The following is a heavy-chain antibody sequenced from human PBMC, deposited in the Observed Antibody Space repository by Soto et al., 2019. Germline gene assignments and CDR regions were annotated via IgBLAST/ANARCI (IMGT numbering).Heavy chain of an antibody. CDR3: ARGPVVAHFDS. D-gene: IGHD2-15*01. CDR2: INDGNGNT. Sequence: QVQLVQSGAEEKKPGASVKDSCKASGYTFTSYAMHWVRPAPGQRLRWMGWINDGNGNTKYSQKFQGRVTITRDASASKAYMELSSLRYEDTAVYYCARGPVVAHFDSWGQGTLVTVSS. J-gene: IGHJ4*02. V-gene: IGHV1-3*05. CDR1: GYTFTSYA.